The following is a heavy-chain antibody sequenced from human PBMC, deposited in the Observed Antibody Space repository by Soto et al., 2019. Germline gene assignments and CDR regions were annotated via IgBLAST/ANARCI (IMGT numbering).Heavy chain of an antibody. D-gene: IGHD2-21*02. CDR2: VNPRSGDT. CDR3: ARQLAYCGGDCYTEPIEY. Sequence: GASVKVSCKASGSTFINYYIHWVRQAPGQGLEWMGWVNPRSGDTNYAQKFQGRVTMTRDTSISTAYMELSRLRSDDTAVYYCARQLAYCGGDCYTEPIEYWGQGTLVTVSS. CDR1: GSTFINYY. J-gene: IGHJ4*02. V-gene: IGHV1-2*02.